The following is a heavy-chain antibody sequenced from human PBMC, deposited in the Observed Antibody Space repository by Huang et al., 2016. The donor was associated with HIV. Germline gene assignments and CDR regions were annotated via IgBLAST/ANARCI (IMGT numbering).Heavy chain of an antibody. CDR1: DFDFSCYW. V-gene: IGHV3-7*01. CDR2: IREDSGQK. J-gene: IGHJ3*02. CDR3: ARDPFIKAFDI. Sequence: EVQLVESGGGLVQPGGSLRLSCAASDFDFSCYWLMWLRQVPGKGLEWVDSIREDSGQKDYLDSVKGRFIISRDNPKKSLYLQMNNLRAEDAAVYYCARDPFIKAFDIWGQGTLVTVSS.